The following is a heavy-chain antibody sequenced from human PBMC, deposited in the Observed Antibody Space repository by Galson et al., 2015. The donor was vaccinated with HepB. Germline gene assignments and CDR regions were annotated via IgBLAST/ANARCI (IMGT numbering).Heavy chain of an antibody. CDR1: GGTFSSHP. J-gene: IGHJ4*02. D-gene: IGHD6-19*01. CDR2: IIPIFGTV. CDR3: ARVAAVAGTPYFDY. Sequence: VKVSCKGSGGTFSSHPINWVRQAPGQGLEWMGGIIPIFGTVNYAQKFQGRVTITADESTSTAYMELSRLRSEDTAVYYCARVAAVAGTPYFDYWGQGTLVTVSA. V-gene: IGHV1-69*13.